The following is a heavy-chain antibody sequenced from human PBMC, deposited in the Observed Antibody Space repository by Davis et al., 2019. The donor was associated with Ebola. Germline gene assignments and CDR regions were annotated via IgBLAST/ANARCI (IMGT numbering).Heavy chain of an antibody. J-gene: IGHJ4*02. Sequence: PGGSLRLSCAASGFTFRNFAMNWVRQAPGKGLEWVAGFSGSGGTANYADSVKGRFTISRDNSKNTLDLQMNSRRAEDTAVYYCAKGASFYFDFSAVFDYWGQGTLVTVSS. CDR3: AKGASFYFDFSAVFDY. D-gene: IGHD3-22*01. V-gene: IGHV3-23*01. CDR2: FSGSGGTA. CDR1: GFTFRNFA.